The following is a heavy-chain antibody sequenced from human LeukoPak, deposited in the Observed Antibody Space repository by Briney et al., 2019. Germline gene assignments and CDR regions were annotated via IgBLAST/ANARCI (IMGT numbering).Heavy chain of an antibody. J-gene: IGHJ4*02. CDR2: ISSSGSTI. CDR1: GFTFSSYE. Sequence: GGSLRLSCAASGFTFSSYEMYISSSGSTIYYADSVKGRFTISRDNAKNSLYLQMNSLRAEDTAVYYCARDKRIAVAGSYDYWGQGTLVTVSS. V-gene: IGHV3-48*03. CDR3: ARDKRIAVAGSYDY. D-gene: IGHD6-19*01.